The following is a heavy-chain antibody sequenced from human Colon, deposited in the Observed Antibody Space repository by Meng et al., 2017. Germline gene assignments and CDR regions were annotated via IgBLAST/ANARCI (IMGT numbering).Heavy chain of an antibody. J-gene: IGHJ4*02. CDR3: ARTGCSSSSCYDY. CDR1: GYSFTTYA. D-gene: IGHD2-2*01. CDR2: INAGNGNT. Sequence: VQLVPSGAEVKKPGASVKVSCKASGYSFTTYAMHWVRQAPGQRLEWMGWINAGNGNTKYSEKFQSRVTITRDTAASTAYMELSSLRSEDTAVYYCARTGCSSSSCYDYWGQGTLVTVSS. V-gene: IGHV1-3*01.